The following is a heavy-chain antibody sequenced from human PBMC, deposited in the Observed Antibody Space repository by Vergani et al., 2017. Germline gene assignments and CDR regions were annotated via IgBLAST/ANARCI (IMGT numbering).Heavy chain of an antibody. CDR2: IYTSTSAI. CDR1: GFSFSSYG. CDR3: AREVASGYDGARYSGTGMDV. Sequence: EVKLVESGGALVQPGGTLRLSCAASGFSFSSYGMNWVRQAPGKGLEWIAYIYTSTSAINYRESVKGRFTISRDNVKNSLYLQMTSLRAEDTAVYYCAREVASGYDGARYSGTGMDVWGQGTTVTVSS. V-gene: IGHV3-48*01. J-gene: IGHJ6*01. D-gene: IGHD4/OR15-4a*01.